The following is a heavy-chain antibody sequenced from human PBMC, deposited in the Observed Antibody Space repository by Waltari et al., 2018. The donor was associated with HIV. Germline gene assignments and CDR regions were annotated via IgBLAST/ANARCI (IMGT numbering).Heavy chain of an antibody. Sequence: VQLVESGGGVVQPGGSLRLSCAASGFTFSSYGMHWVRQAPGKGLEWVAFIRYDGTNKYYADSVKGRFTISRDNSNNTLYVQMNSLRAEDTAVYYCAKDNFDLWSGYPYYFDYCGQGTLVTVSS. V-gene: IGHV3-30*02. CDR3: AKDNFDLWSGYPYYFDY. CDR2: IRYDGTNK. J-gene: IGHJ4*02. D-gene: IGHD3-3*01. CDR1: GFTFSSYG.